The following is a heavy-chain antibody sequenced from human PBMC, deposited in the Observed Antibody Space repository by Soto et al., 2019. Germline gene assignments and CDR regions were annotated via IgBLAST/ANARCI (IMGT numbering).Heavy chain of an antibody. CDR3: AKDGAPRYCTRSSCHPAGAY. Sequence: GGSLRLSCAGSGFTFSNYGLHWVRQAPGKGLEWVAAISNDGSNEHYADSVKGRFTISRDYSKKMLYLQMDSLRPEDTAVYYCAKDGAPRYCTRSSCHPAGAYWGQGTLVTVSS. V-gene: IGHV3-30*18. CDR1: GFTFSNYG. CDR2: ISNDGSNE. J-gene: IGHJ4*02. D-gene: IGHD2-15*01.